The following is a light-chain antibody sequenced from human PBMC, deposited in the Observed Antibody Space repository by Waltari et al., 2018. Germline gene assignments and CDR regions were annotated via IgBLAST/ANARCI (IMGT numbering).Light chain of an antibody. J-gene: IGKJ1*01. CDR2: KAS. Sequence: DIQMTQSPSTLSASVGDRVTITCRASQSISYWLAWYQQKPGKVPKVLIYKASSLESGVPSRFSGSESGTEFTLTISSLQPDDFATYYCQQYNSAFTWTFGQGTKVEIK. CDR1: QSISYW. V-gene: IGKV1-5*03. CDR3: QQYNSAFTWT.